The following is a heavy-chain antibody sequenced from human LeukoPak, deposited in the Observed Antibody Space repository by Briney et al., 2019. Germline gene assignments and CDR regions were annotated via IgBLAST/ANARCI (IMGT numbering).Heavy chain of an antibody. CDR2: IYYSGST. CDR3: ARDPASGYSTKRYYFDN. V-gene: IGHV4-39*07. Sequence: PSETLSLTCTVSGGSISSSSYYWGWIRQPPGKGLEWIGSIYYSGSTYYNPSLKSRVTISVDTSKNQFSLKLSSVTAADTAVYYCARDPASGYSTKRYYFDNWGQGTLVTVSS. D-gene: IGHD6-13*01. J-gene: IGHJ4*02. CDR1: GGSISSSSYY.